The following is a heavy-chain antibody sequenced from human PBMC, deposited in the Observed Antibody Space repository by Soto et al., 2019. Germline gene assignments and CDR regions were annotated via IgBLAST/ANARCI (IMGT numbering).Heavy chain of an antibody. CDR1: GFTVSSNY. CDR2: IYSGGST. J-gene: IGHJ6*02. CDR3: ARGPWFGSYYYYGMDV. D-gene: IGHD3-10*01. Sequence: EVPLVESGGGLVQPGGSLRLSCAASGFTVSSNYMSWVRQAPGKGLEWVSVIYSGGSTYYADSVKGRFTISRHNSKNTLYLQMNSLRAEDTAVYYCARGPWFGSYYYYGMDVWGQGTTVTVSS. V-gene: IGHV3-53*04.